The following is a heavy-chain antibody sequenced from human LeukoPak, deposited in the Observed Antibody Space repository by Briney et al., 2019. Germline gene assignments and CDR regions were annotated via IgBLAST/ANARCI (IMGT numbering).Heavy chain of an antibody. Sequence: PSETLSLTCTVSNGSISTYYWSWIRQPPGKGLEWIGYIYYSGSTNYNPSLKSRVTISVDTSKNQFSLKLSSVTAADTAVYYCARDVDGWFDPWGQGTLVTVSS. V-gene: IGHV4-59*12. CDR3: ARDVDGWFDP. J-gene: IGHJ5*02. CDR2: IYYSGST. CDR1: NGSISTYY.